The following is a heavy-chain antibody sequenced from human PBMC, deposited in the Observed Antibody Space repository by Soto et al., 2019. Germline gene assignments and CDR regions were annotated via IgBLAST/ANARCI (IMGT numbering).Heavy chain of an antibody. J-gene: IGHJ5*02. CDR2: ISAYNGNT. V-gene: IGHV1-18*01. CDR1: GYTFTSYG. D-gene: IGHD5-18*01. Sequence: QVQLVQSGAEVKKPGASVKVSCKASGYTFTSYGISWVRQAPGQGLEWMGWISAYNGNTNYAQKLQGRVTMTTDTSTSTAYMELRSLRSDDTAVYYCARLARRYNYGSRENWFDPWGQGTLVTVSS. CDR3: ARLARRYNYGSRENWFDP.